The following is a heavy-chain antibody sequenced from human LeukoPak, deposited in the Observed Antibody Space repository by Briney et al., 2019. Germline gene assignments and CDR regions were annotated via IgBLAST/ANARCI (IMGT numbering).Heavy chain of an antibody. CDR1: GGTFSSYA. CDR2: INPSGGST. CDR3: ARDHSGYYYMDV. Sequence: ASVKVSCKASGGTFSSYAISWVRQAPGQGLEWMGIINPSGGSTSYAQKFQGRVTMTRDMSTSTVYMELSSLRSEDTAVYYCARDHSGYYYMDVWGKGTTVTVSS. D-gene: IGHD3-10*01. J-gene: IGHJ6*03. V-gene: IGHV1-46*01.